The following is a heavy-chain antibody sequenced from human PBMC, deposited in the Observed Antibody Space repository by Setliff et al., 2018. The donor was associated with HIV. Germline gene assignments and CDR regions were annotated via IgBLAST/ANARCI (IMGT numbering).Heavy chain of an antibody. CDR3: ARGIKLVGGVIVGSMDV. D-gene: IGHD3-16*02. V-gene: IGHV1-8*02. J-gene: IGHJ6*03. CDR2: MNPNSGNT. CDR1: GYTFTTYD. Sequence: AASVKVSCKASGYTFTTYDINWVRQATGQGLEWMGWMNPNSGNTGYTQEFQGRVTMTRNTSISTAYMELSSLRSEDTAVYYCARGIKLVGGVIVGSMDVWGKGTTVTVSS.